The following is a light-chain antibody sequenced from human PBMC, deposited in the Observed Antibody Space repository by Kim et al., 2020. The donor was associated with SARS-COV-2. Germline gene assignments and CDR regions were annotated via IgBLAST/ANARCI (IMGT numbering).Light chain of an antibody. CDR3: QQGHSTPYT. CDR1: RRISSY. CDR2: ATS. J-gene: IGKJ2*01. V-gene: IGKV1-39*01. Sequence: DIQMTQSPSSLSASVGDTVTITCRASRRISSYLNWYQQKPGRAPKVLIYATSSLQGGVPSRFSGSGSGTDFTLTISSLQPGDFATYYCQQGHSTPYTFGQGTKLEI.